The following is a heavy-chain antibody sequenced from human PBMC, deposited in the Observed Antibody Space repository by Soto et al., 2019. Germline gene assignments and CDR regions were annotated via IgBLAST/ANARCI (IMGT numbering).Heavy chain of an antibody. CDR1: GYTFASYA. Sequence: QVQLVQSGADVKKPGASLKVSCKASGYTFASYAISWMRQAPGKGLEWMGWISAYNGNTNYAQKLPGRVTMTTDTPTSTAYMELRSLRSDDTSVYYCASDPPPPDYWGQGTLVTVSS. CDR3: ASDPPPPDY. V-gene: IGHV1-18*01. J-gene: IGHJ4*02. CDR2: ISAYNGNT.